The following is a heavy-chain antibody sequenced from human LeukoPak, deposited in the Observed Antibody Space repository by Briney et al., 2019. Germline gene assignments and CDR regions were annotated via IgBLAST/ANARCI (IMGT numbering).Heavy chain of an antibody. V-gene: IGHV3-48*03. CDR1: GFTFSNYV. D-gene: IGHD1-26*01. Sequence: GGSLRLSCAASGFTFSNYVMNWVRQAPGKGLEWISYISTSGTIEYYADSVKGRFTISRDHARNSLYLQMNSLRAEDTAVYYCARGLGNFDYWGQGTLVTVSS. J-gene: IGHJ4*02. CDR3: ARGLGNFDY. CDR2: ISTSGTIE.